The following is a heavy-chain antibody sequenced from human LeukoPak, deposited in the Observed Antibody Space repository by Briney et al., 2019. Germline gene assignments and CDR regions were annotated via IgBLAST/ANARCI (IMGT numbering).Heavy chain of an antibody. Sequence: ASVKVSCKASGYTFTSYGISWVRQAPGQGLEWMGWISAYNGNTNYAQKLQGRVTMTTDTSTSTAYVELRSLRSDDTAVYYCARDHSFGAAAGDYWGQGTLVTVSS. J-gene: IGHJ4*02. CDR2: ISAYNGNT. CDR1: GYTFTSYG. CDR3: ARDHSFGAAAGDY. V-gene: IGHV1-18*01. D-gene: IGHD6-13*01.